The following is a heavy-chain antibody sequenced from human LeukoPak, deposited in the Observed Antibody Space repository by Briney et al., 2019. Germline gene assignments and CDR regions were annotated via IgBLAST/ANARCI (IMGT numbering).Heavy chain of an antibody. J-gene: IGHJ4*02. CDR3: ATVRWELTYYSDY. D-gene: IGHD1-26*01. CDR1: GYTLTELS. V-gene: IGHV1-24*01. CDR2: FDPEDGET. Sequence: ASVKVSCKVSGYTLTELSMHWVRQAPGKGLECMGGFDPEDGETIYAQKFQGRVTMTEDTSTDTAYMELSSLRSEDTAVYYCATVRWELTYYSDYWGQATLVTVSS.